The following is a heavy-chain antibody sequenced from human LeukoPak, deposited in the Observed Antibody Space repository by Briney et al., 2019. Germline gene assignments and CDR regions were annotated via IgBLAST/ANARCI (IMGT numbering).Heavy chain of an antibody. Sequence: SETLSLTCAVYGGSFSGYYWSWIRQPPGKGLGWIGEINHSGSTNFNPSLKSRVTISVDTSKNQFSLKLSSVTAADTAVYYCARVSCSSTSCYSNFDYWGQGTLVTVSS. V-gene: IGHV4-34*01. J-gene: IGHJ4*02. D-gene: IGHD2-2*01. CDR1: GGSFSGYY. CDR3: ARVSCSSTSCYSNFDY. CDR2: INHSGST.